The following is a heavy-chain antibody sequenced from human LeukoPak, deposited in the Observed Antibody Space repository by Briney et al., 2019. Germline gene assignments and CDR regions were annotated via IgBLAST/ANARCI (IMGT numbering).Heavy chain of an antibody. Sequence: PGRSLRLSCAASGFTFSSYGMHWVRQAPGKGLEWVAVISYDGSNKYYADSVKGRFTISRDNSKNTLYLQMNSLRAEDTAVYYCAKDPENEYYYDSSGPMDLWGRGTLVTVSS. CDR1: GFTFSSYG. J-gene: IGHJ4*02. CDR2: ISYDGSNK. V-gene: IGHV3-30*18. D-gene: IGHD3-22*01. CDR3: AKDPENEYYYDSSGPMDL.